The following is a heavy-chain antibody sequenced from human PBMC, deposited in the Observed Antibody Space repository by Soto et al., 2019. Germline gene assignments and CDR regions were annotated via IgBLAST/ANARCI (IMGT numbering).Heavy chain of an antibody. CDR1: GITVSDVW. CDR3: TTGLGYYDPYGMDV. D-gene: IGHD3-16*01. J-gene: IGHJ6*02. V-gene: IGHV3-15*01. Sequence: GGSLRLSCEVSGITVSDVWMSWVRQAPGKGLECIGRIKPRSDGGTSDDAAPVNGRFTISRDDSQSTLYLQMNSLKIEDTAVYFCTTGLGYYDPYGMDVWGQGTTVTVSS. CDR2: IKPRSDGGTS.